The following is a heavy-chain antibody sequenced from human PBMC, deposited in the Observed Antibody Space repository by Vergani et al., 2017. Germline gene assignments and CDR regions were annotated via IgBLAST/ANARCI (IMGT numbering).Heavy chain of an antibody. D-gene: IGHD2-2*01. Sequence: QVQILQSGGGVVQPGGSLRLSCTLSGFTLNTYGIHWVRQAPGKGLEWVSFIRFAGSSEYYGDSVKGRFTNSRDKSQNTVNLQKDSLRTEDTAVYYCARDRGCATISCYFSRAFDCWGLGTLVSVSS. J-gene: IGHJ4*02. V-gene: IGHV3-30*02. CDR1: GFTLNTYG. CDR2: IRFAGSSE. CDR3: ARDRGCATISCYFSRAFDC.